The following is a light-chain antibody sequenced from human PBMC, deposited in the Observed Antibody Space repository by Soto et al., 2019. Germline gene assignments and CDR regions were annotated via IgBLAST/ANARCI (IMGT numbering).Light chain of an antibody. J-gene: IGKJ5*01. V-gene: IGKV3-20*01. Sequence: EIVLTQSPGTLSLSPGERATLSCRASQSVSSSYLAWYQQKPGQAPRLLIYGASSRATGIADRFSGSGSGTYFPLTISRLEPEDFAVYYCQQYGSSPITFGQGTRLEIK. CDR2: GAS. CDR1: QSVSSSY. CDR3: QQYGSSPIT.